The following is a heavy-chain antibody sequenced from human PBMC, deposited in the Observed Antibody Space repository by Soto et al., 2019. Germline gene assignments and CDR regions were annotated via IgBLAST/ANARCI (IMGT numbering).Heavy chain of an antibody. V-gene: IGHV4-61*01. CDR1: GDSVSSGLYY. Sequence: SETLSLTCTVSGDSVSSGLYYWGWVRQPPGKGLEWIGYIYYSGSTNYNPSLENRVTMSLATSKNQFSLRLRSVTAADTAVYYCVGLYSGACSGGLCNRAFGVWDKGKRGT. CDR3: VGLYSGACSGGLCNRAFGV. D-gene: IGHD2-15*01. CDR2: IYYSGST. J-gene: IGHJ3*01.